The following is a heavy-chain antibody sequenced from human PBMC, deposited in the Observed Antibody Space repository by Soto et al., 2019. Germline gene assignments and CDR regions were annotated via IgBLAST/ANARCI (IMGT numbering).Heavy chain of an antibody. J-gene: IGHJ5*02. Sequence: GESLKISCKGSGYSFTSYWIGWVRQMPGKGLEWMGIIYPGDSDTRYSPSFQGQVTISADKSISTAYLQWSSLKASDTAMYYCARRKRYSTYATHNWFDPWGQGTLVTVSS. CDR1: GYSFTSYW. CDR2: IYPGDSDT. D-gene: IGHD4-4*01. CDR3: ARRKRYSTYATHNWFDP. V-gene: IGHV5-51*01.